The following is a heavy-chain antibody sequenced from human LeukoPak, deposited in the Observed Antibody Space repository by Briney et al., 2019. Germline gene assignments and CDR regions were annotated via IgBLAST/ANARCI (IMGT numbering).Heavy chain of an antibody. J-gene: IGHJ4*02. Sequence: SETLSLTCAVYGGSFSGYYWNWIRQPPGKGLEWIGEINHGGSTNYNPSLKSRVTISVDTSKNQFSLNLSSVTAADAAVYYCARGGTMIRGVIPRDYWGKGTLVIVSS. CDR1: GGSFSGYY. CDR3: ARGGTMIRGVIPRDY. CDR2: INHGGST. V-gene: IGHV4-34*01. D-gene: IGHD3-10*01.